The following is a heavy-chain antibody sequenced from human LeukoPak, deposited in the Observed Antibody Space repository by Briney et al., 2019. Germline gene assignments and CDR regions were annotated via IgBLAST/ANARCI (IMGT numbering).Heavy chain of an antibody. Sequence: GGSLRLSCAASGFTFSSYSINWVRQAPGKGLEWVSLIYSGGRTYFAESVKGRFTISRDDSENTQYLHMKSLRAEDTAVYYCARETTTAGAFDIWGQGTMVTVSS. D-gene: IGHD4-11*01. V-gene: IGHV3-66*01. CDR3: ARETTTAGAFDI. CDR1: GFTFSSYS. CDR2: IYSGGRT. J-gene: IGHJ3*02.